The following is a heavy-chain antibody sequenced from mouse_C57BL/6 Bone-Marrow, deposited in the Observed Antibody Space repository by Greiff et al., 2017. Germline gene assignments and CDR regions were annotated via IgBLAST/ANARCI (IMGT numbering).Heavy chain of an antibody. J-gene: IGHJ4*01. CDR3: VRQRPYYYGSLDLPREY. Sequence: EVKVVESGGDLVKPGGSLKLSCAASGFTFSSYGMSWVRQTPDKRLEWVATISSGGSYTYYPDSVKGRFTISRDNAKNTLYLQMCSLKSEHTSMYYCVRQRPYYYGSLDLPREYWGQGTSVTVSS. CDR2: ISSGGSYT. D-gene: IGHD1-1*01. V-gene: IGHV5-6*01. CDR1: GFTFSSYG.